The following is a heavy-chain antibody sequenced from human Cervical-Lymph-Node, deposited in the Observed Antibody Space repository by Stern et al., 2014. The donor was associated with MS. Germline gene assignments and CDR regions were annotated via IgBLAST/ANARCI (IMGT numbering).Heavy chain of an antibody. CDR3: ARGLLGSENAFDI. CDR1: GYTFTSYG. D-gene: IGHD2-15*01. Sequence: VQLVQFGAEVKKPGASVKVSCKASGYTFTSYGISWVRQALGQGLEWMGWISPYNGTTIYAKKLQGRVPMTTDTSTITAYMELRILRSDDTAVYYCARGLLGSENAFDIWGQGTMVTVSS. V-gene: IGHV1-18*01. J-gene: IGHJ3*02. CDR2: ISPYNGTT.